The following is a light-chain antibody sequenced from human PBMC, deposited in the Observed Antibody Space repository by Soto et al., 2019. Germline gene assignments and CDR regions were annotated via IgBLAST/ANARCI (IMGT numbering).Light chain of an antibody. CDR3: QQSRNFPRT. V-gene: IGKV1-39*01. Sequence: DIQMTQYPSSLSASVGAGFTFPCGASQTIDSFLSWYQQKPGKAPKLLIYAAASLQTGVPSRFSGGGSGTHFTLTINSLQPEDFATYYCQQSRNFPRTFGQGTRLEIK. CDR1: QTIDSF. J-gene: IGKJ5*01. CDR2: AAA.